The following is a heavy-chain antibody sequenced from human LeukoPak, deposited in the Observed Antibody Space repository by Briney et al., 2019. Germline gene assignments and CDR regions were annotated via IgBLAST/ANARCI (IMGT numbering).Heavy chain of an antibody. V-gene: IGHV3-23*01. CDR1: GFTFSSYA. Sequence: SGGSLRLSCAASGFTFSSYAINWVRQAPGKGLEWVSSISGSGNSTYYADSVKGRFTISRDNSKNTLYLQMNSLRVEDTAIYYCAKSIGAAARVGWFDPWGQGTLVTVSS. CDR2: ISGSGNST. J-gene: IGHJ5*02. D-gene: IGHD2-15*01. CDR3: AKSIGAAARVGWFDP.